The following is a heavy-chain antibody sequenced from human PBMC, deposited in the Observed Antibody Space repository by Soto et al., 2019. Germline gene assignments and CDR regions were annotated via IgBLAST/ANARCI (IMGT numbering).Heavy chain of an antibody. V-gene: IGHV3-74*01. Sequence: GGSLRLSCAASGFTFSSYWMHWVRQAPGKGLVWVSRINSDGSSTSYADSVKGRFTISRDNAKNTLYLQMNSLRAEDTAVYYCARDYFADYGDTLPYYYYYMDVWGKGTTVTVSS. CDR2: INSDGSST. CDR3: ARDYFADYGDTLPYYYYYMDV. CDR1: GFTFSSYW. D-gene: IGHD4-17*01. J-gene: IGHJ6*03.